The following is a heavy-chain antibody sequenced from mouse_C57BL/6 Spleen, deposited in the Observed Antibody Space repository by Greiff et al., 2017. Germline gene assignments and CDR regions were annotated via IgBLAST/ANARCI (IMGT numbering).Heavy chain of an antibody. V-gene: IGHV3-6*01. Sequence: ESGPGLVKPSQSLSLTCSVTGYSITSGYYWNWIRQFPGNKLEWMGYISYDGSNNYNPSLKNRISITLDTSKNQFFLKLNSVTTEDTATYYFARETLITTVVGGGFAYWGQGTLVTVSA. CDR3: ARETLITTVVGGGFAY. J-gene: IGHJ3*01. D-gene: IGHD1-1*01. CDR1: GYSITSGYY. CDR2: ISYDGSN.